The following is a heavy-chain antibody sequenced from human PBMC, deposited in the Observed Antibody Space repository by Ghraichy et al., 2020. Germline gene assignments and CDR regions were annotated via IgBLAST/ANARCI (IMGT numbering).Heavy chain of an antibody. V-gene: IGHV4-59*08. CDR2: IYYSGST. Sequence: SETLSLTCTVSGGSISSYYWSWIRQPPGKGLEWIGYIYYSGSTNYNPSLKSRVTISVDTSKNQFSLKLSSGTAADTAVYYCARPLGIPSDGGNSGADAFDIWGQGTMVTVSS. CDR3: ARPLGIPSDGGNSGADAFDI. J-gene: IGHJ3*02. D-gene: IGHD4-23*01. CDR1: GGSISSYY.